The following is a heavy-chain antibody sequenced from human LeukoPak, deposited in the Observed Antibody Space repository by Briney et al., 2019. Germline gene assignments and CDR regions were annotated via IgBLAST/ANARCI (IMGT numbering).Heavy chain of an antibody. Sequence: SETLSLTCAVYGGSFSGYYWSWIRQPPGKGLEWIGYIYYSGSTNYDPSLKSRVTISVDTSKDQFSLKLSSVTAADTAVYYRARDNPGYSSGGYDYWGQGTLVTVSS. CDR3: ARDNPGYSSGGYDY. J-gene: IGHJ4*02. CDR1: GGSFSGYY. V-gene: IGHV4-59*01. D-gene: IGHD6-19*01. CDR2: IYYSGST.